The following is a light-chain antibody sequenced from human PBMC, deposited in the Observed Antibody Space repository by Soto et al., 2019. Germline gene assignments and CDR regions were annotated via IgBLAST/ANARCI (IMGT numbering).Light chain of an antibody. Sequence: EIVLTQSPGTLSLSPGERATLSCRASQSVSSRYLAWYQKKPGQAPRLLIYGASSRATGIPARFSGSGSGTDFTLTITRLDPEDFAVYYCQQYGGTPPITFGQGTRLEI. J-gene: IGKJ5*01. CDR1: QSVSSRY. CDR2: GAS. CDR3: QQYGGTPPIT. V-gene: IGKV3-20*01.